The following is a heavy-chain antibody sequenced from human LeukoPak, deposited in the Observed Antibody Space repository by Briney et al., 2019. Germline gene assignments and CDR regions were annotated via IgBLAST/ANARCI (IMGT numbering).Heavy chain of an antibody. CDR2: IKSRGDGETR. D-gene: IGHD3-3*01. V-gene: IGHV3-15*05. J-gene: IGHJ3*02. Sequence: GGSLRLSCAASGFTFSIAWMSWVRQAPGKGLEGGGRIKSRGDGETRDYAAPVKDRLIISRDDSKNTLYLQMNSLRTEDTAIYYCAAVGEWLSNAFNTWGQGTMVTVSA. CDR1: GFTFSIAW. CDR3: AAVGEWLSNAFNT.